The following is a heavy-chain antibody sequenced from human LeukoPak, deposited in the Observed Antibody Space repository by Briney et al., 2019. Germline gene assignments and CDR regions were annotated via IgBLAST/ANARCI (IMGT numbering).Heavy chain of an antibody. V-gene: IGHV4-38-2*02. CDR2: IYHSGNT. Sequence: SETLSLTCTVSGYSISSGYYWGWIRQPPGKGLEWIGSIYHSGNTNYNPSLKSRVTTSVDTSKNQFYLKLTSVTAADTAIYYCARRRSTWWWHYWGQGTLVSVSS. D-gene: IGHD2-8*02. CDR3: ARRRSTWWWHY. J-gene: IGHJ4*02. CDR1: GYSISSGYY.